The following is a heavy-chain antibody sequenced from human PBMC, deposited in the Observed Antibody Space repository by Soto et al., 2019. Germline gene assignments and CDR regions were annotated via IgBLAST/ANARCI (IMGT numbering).Heavy chain of an antibody. CDR1: GGSISSYY. V-gene: IGHV4-59*01. CDR3: AREVAGTGDPYYFDY. CDR2: IYYSGST. J-gene: IGHJ4*02. D-gene: IGHD6-19*01. Sequence: PSETLSLTCTVSGGSISSYYWSWIRQPPGKGLEWIGYIYYSGSTNYNPSLKSRVTISVDTSKNQFSLKLSSVTAADTAVYYCAREVAGTGDPYYFDYWGQGTLVTVSS.